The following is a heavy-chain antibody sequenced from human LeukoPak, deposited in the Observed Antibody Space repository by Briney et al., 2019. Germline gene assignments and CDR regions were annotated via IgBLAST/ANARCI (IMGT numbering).Heavy chain of an antibody. CDR2: ISDRGST. J-gene: IGHJ4*02. CDR1: GCSIGTSDYY. CDR3: ARGRYSYGSHDC. D-gene: IGHD3-16*02. V-gene: IGHV4-31*03. Sequence: PSQTLSLTCTVSGCSIGTSDYYWNWIRQHPGKGLEWIGFISDRGSTLYNPSLKSRVTISSDTSKTQFSLKLSSVTAADMAVYYCARGRYSYGSHDCWGQGTLVAVSS.